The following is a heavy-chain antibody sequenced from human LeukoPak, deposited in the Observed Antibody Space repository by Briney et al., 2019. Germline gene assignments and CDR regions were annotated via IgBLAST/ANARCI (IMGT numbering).Heavy chain of an antibody. CDR2: FDPEDGET. CDR3: ARRASLIAAAGPFDY. CDR1: GYTLTELS. V-gene: IGHV1-24*01. D-gene: IGHD6-13*01. Sequence: ASVKVSCKVSGYTLTELSMHWVRQAPGKGLEWVGGFDPEDGETIYAQKFQGRVTMTEDTSTDTAYMELSSLRSEDTAMYYCARRASLIAAAGPFDYWGQGTLVTVSS. J-gene: IGHJ4*02.